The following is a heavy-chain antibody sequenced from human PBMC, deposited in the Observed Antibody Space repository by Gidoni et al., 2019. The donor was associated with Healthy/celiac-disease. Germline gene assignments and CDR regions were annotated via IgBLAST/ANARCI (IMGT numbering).Heavy chain of an antibody. J-gene: IGHJ4*02. D-gene: IGHD3-22*01. Sequence: EVQLLESGGGLVQPGGSLRLSCAASGFTFSSYAMSWVRQAPGKGLEWVSAISGSGGSTYYADSVKGRFTISRDNSKNTLYLQMNSLRAEDTAVYYCAKDKSNVGDNSSGYPFDYWGQGTLVTVSS. CDR3: AKDKSNVGDNSSGYPFDY. CDR2: ISGSGGST. CDR1: GFTFSSYA. V-gene: IGHV3-23*01.